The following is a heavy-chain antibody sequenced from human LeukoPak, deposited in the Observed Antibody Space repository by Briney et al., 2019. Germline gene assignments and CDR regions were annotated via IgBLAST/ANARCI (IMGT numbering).Heavy chain of an antibody. CDR3: ATNLLYYYYHYGMDV. D-gene: IGHD1-14*01. J-gene: IGHJ6*02. Sequence: SVKVSCKASGGTFSSYAISWVRQAPGQGLEWMGGIIPIFGTANYAQKFQGRVTITADESTSTAYMELSSLRSEDTAVYYCATNLLYYYYHYGMDVWGQGTTVTVSS. CDR2: IIPIFGTA. V-gene: IGHV1-69*13. CDR1: GGTFSSYA.